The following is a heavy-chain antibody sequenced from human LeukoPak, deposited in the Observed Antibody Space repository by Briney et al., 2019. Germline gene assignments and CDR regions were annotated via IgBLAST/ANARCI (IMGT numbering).Heavy chain of an antibody. D-gene: IGHD6-6*01. CDR1: GFTFSSYA. CDR3: ARRVPYSSSSVYFDC. J-gene: IGHJ4*02. V-gene: IGHV3-23*01. Sequence: GGSLRLSCAASGFTFSSYAMSWVRQAPGKGLEWVSAISDSGGSTYYAGSVKGRFTISRDNSKNTVYLQMNSLRAEDTALYYCARRVPYSSSSVYFDCWGQGTLVTVSS. CDR2: ISDSGGST.